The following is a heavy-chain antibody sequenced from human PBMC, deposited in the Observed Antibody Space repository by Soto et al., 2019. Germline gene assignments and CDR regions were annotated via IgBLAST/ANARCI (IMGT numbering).Heavy chain of an antibody. J-gene: IGHJ4*02. Sequence: EVQLVESGGGLVQPGGSLRLSCAASGFTFSSYDMSWVRQAPGKGLEWVSLFSSTGGSTFYADSVKGRFTISRDNSKNTLYLQMNSLRAEDTAVYYCAKRAYCSSTTCYHCFDYWGQGTLVTVSS. CDR1: GFTFSSYD. D-gene: IGHD2-2*01. V-gene: IGHV3-23*04. CDR3: AKRAYCSSTTCYHCFDY. CDR2: FSSTGGST.